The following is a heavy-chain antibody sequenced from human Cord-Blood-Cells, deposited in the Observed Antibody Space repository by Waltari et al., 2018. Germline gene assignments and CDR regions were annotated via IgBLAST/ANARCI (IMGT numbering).Heavy chain of an antibody. CDR3: ARFLEWLYYFDY. D-gene: IGHD3-3*01. V-gene: IGHV4-39*01. CDR1: GGSISSSSYY. J-gene: IGHJ4*02. CDR2: IYYSGST. Sequence: VKPSETLSLTCTVSGGSISSSSYYWGWIRQPPGKGLEWIGSIYYSGSTYYNPSLKSRVTISVDTSKNQFSLKLSSVTAADTAVYYCARFLEWLYYFDYWGQGTLVTVSS.